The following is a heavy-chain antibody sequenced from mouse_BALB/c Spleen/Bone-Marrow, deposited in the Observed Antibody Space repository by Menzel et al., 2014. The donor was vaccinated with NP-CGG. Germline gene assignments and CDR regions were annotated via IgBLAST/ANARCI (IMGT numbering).Heavy chain of an antibody. Sequence: VHLQQPGAELVKPGASVKLSCTASGFNVKDTYIHWVKQRPEQGLEWIGRIDPANGNTKYDPKFQGKATITADTSSNTAYLQLSSLTSGDTAVYYCASYVYGYYFDYWGQGTTLTVSS. CDR3: ASYVYGYYFDY. CDR2: IDPANGNT. CDR1: GFNVKDTY. D-gene: IGHD2-2*01. J-gene: IGHJ2*01. V-gene: IGHV14-3*02.